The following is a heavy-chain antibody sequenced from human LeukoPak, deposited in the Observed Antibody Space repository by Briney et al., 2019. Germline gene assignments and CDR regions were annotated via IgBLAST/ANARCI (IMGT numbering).Heavy chain of an antibody. D-gene: IGHD3-3*01. V-gene: IGHV4-31*03. CDR1: GDSISSGGYC. CDR3: TREAEWTRASEPLRAFDI. CDR2: IYYSGST. J-gene: IGHJ3*02. Sequence: SETLSLTCTVSGDSISSGGYCYTWIRQHPGKALEWIEGIYYSGSTYYNASLQSRVTISVDTSKNQFSLKLNSVTAADTAVYYCTREAEWTRASEPLRAFDIWGQGTMVIVSS.